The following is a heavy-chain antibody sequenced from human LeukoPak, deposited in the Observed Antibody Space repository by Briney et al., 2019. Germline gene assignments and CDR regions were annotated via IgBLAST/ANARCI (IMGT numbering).Heavy chain of an antibody. J-gene: IGHJ4*02. CDR1: GFTFSSYE. V-gene: IGHV3-48*03. CDR3: ARDLYGSGSFDY. CDR2: IITIGSTI. D-gene: IGHD3-10*01. Sequence: RGSLRLSCAASGFTFSSYEMNWVRQAPGKGLEWVSYIITIGSTIYYADSVKGRFTISRENAKNSLYLQMNSLRAEDTAVYYCARDLYGSGSFDYWGQGTLVTVSS.